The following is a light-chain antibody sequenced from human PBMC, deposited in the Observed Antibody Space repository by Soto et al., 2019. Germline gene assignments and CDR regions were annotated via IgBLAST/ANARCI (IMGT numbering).Light chain of an antibody. CDR2: GAF. J-gene: IGKJ5*01. CDR1: PSVTNY. CDR3: QQHNNWPPVT. Sequence: EIVLTQSPATLSLSPGARATLSCRASPSVTNYLAWYQQKPGQAPRLLIYGAFNRATGIPPRFSGSGSGTDFIPTTSSLEPPDFAVYYGQQHNNWPPVTFGQGTRLEI. V-gene: IGKV3-11*01.